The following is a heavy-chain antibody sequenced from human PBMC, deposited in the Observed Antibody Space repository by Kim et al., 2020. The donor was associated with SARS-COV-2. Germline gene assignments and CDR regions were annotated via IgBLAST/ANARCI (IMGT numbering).Heavy chain of an antibody. J-gene: IGHJ5*02. CDR3: AREEFDIVVVPAAIATIAQLYNWFDP. V-gene: IGHV3-7*01. CDR1: GFTFSSYW. D-gene: IGHD2-2*01. Sequence: GGSLRLSCAASGFTFSSYWMSWVRQAPGKGLEWVANIKQDGSEKYYVDSVKGRFTISRDNAKNSLYLQMNSLRAEDTAVYYCAREEFDIVVVPAAIATIAQLYNWFDPWGQGTLVTVSS. CDR2: IKQDGSEK.